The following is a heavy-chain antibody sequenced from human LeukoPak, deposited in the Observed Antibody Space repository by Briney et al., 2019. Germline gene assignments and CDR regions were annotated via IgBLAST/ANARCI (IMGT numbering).Heavy chain of an antibody. D-gene: IGHD6-19*01. CDR2: ITNDGSST. J-gene: IGHJ4*02. CDR1: GLTFSSHW. CDR3: AKVRAPSGWFNSDY. V-gene: IGHV3-74*01. Sequence: GGSLRLSCAASGLTFSSHWMHWVRQAPGKGLVWVSRITNDGSSTTYADSVKGRFTISRDNSKNTLYLQMNSLRVEDTAAYYCAKVRAPSGWFNSDYWGQGTLVTVSS.